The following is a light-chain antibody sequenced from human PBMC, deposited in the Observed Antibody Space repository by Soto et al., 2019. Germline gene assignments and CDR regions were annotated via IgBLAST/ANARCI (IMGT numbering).Light chain of an antibody. V-gene: IGLV2-8*01. CDR1: SSDVGGYNY. CDR3: CSYASSNTYV. CDR2: EVN. Sequence: QSVLTQPPSASGSPGQSVAISCTGTSSDVGGYNYVSWYQQHPGKAPKLMIYEVNKRPSGVPDRFSGSKSGYTASLTMSGLQAEDEADYYCCSYASSNTYVFGSGTKLTVL. J-gene: IGLJ1*01.